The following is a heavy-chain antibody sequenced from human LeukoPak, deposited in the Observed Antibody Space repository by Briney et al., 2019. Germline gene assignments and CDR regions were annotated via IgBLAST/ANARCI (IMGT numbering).Heavy chain of an antibody. CDR2: IYSGGAI. J-gene: IGHJ4*02. CDR1: GFAVGRNY. CDR3: AGPLAYHDLWSGYYY. V-gene: IGHV3-53*01. Sequence: GGSLRLSCVASGFAVGRNYMSWVCQAPGKGLECVSLIYSGGAIRYADSVKGRFSISRDNSKKALYLQMNSLRAEDTAVYYCAGPLAYHDLWSGYYYWGQGTLVTVSS. D-gene: IGHD3-3*01.